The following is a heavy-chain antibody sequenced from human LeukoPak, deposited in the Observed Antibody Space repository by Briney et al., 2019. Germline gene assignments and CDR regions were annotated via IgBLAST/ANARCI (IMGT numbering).Heavy chain of an antibody. CDR1: GGSFSGYY. Sequence: SETLSLTCAVYGGSFSGYYWSWIRQPPGKGLEWIGEINHSGSTKYNPSLKSRVTISVDTSKNQFSLKLSSVTAADTAVYYCAGDYGDYYGSLYYYYGMDVWGQGTTVTVSS. CDR3: AGDYGDYYGSLYYYYGMDV. V-gene: IGHV4-34*01. CDR2: INHSGST. J-gene: IGHJ6*02. D-gene: IGHD4-17*01.